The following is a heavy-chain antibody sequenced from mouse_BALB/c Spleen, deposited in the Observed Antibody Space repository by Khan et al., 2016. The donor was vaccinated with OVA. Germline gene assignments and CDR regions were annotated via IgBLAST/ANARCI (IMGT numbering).Heavy chain of an antibody. Sequence: EVQLVESGGGLVQPGGSRKLSCAASGFTFSSFGMHWVRQAPEKGLEWVAYISSGRSTIYYADTVKGRFTISRDNPKNTLFLQMTSLRSEDTAMYYCARRRIYDGYCGGAMDYWGQGTSVTVSS. CDR3: ARRRIYDGYCGGAMDY. J-gene: IGHJ4*01. CDR2: ISSGRSTI. D-gene: IGHD2-3*01. V-gene: IGHV5-17*02. CDR1: GFTFSSFG.